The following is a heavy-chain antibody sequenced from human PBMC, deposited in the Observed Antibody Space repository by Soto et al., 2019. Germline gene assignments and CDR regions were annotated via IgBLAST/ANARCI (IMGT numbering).Heavy chain of an antibody. D-gene: IGHD3-22*01. V-gene: IGHV4-34*01. Sequence: QVQLHQWGAGLLKPSDTLSLTCAVYGGSFSGYFWTWIRQPPGKGLAWIGEINHSGNTNYSPSLKSRVTTSLDTSKNQFSLKLSSVTAADTAVYYCARGLRDSSGYYHVHYFQHWGQGTLVTVSS. CDR2: INHSGNT. J-gene: IGHJ1*01. CDR1: GGSFSGYF. CDR3: ARGLRDSSGYYHVHYFQH.